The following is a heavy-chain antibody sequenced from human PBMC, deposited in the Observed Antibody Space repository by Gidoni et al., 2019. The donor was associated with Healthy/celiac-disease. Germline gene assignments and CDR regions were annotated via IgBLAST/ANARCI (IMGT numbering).Heavy chain of an antibody. CDR1: GFTFSSYG. D-gene: IGHD3-16*01. J-gene: IGHJ3*02. CDR2: IWYDGSNK. CDR3: ARTYDYVWGSSDAFDI. V-gene: IGHV3-33*01. Sequence: QVQLVESGGGVVQPGRSLRLSCAASGFTFSSYGMHWVRQAPGKGLEWVAVIWYDGSNKYYADSVKGRFTMSRDNSKNTLYLQMNSLRAEDTAVYYCARTYDYVWGSSDAFDIWGQGTMVTVSS.